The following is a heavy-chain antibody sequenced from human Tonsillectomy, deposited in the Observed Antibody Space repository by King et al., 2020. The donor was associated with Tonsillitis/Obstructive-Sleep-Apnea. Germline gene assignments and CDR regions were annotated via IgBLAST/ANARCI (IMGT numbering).Heavy chain of an antibody. CDR3: ATTHAGSGGSCYLGD. CDR2: FDPEDGET. CDR1: GYTLTELS. D-gene: IGHD2-15*01. J-gene: IGHJ4*02. V-gene: IGHV1-24*01. Sequence: QLVQSGAEVKKPGASVKVSCKVSGYTLTELSMHWVRQAPGKGLEVMGGFDPEDGETIYAQKFQGRVTMTEDTSTDTTYMELSRLRSEDTAVYYCATTHAGSGGSCYLGDWGQGTLVTVSS.